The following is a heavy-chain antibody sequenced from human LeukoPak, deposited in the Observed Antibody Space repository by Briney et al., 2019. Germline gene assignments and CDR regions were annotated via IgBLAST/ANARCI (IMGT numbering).Heavy chain of an antibody. CDR3: ARRHDFLSGPFDL. CDR1: GGSISSHH. D-gene: IGHD3-3*01. CDR2: IYYNGRT. J-gene: IGHJ2*01. V-gene: IGHV4-59*11. Sequence: SETLSLSCTVSGGSISSHHWSWIRQPPGEGLEWIGYIYYNGRTNYSPSLKSRVTISVDTSKNLFSLRLTSVTTADTAVYYCARRHDFLSGPFDLWGRGTLVTVSS.